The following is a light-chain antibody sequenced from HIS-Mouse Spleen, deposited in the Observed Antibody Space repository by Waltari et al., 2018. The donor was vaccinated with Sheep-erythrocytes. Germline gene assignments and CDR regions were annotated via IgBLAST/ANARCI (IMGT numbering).Light chain of an antibody. J-gene: IGKJ1*01. CDR3: QQYGSSPPT. V-gene: IGKV3-20*01. CDR2: GAS. CDR1: QSVSSSY. Sequence: EIVLTQSPAPLSLSPGERATLSCRASQSVSSSYLAWYQHKPGLAPRLLIYGASSRAAGIPDRFSGSGSGTDFTLTISRLEPEDCAVYYCQQYGSSPPTFRQGTKVEIK.